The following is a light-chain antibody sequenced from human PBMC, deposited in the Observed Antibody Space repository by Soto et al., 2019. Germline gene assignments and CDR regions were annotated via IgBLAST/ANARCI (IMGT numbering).Light chain of an antibody. J-gene: IGKJ1*01. V-gene: IGKV1-5*01. CDR2: DAS. CDR3: QQYNSYSPWT. CDR1: QSISNW. Sequence: DIQMTQSPSTLSASVGDRVTITCRASQSISNWLAWYQQKPGKAPMLLIYDASSLESGVPSRFIGSGSGTEFTLTISSLQPDDFATYYCQQYNSYSPWTFGQGTKVQIK.